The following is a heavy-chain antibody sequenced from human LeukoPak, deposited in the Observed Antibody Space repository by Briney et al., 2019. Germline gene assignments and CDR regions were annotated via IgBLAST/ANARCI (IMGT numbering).Heavy chain of an antibody. D-gene: IGHD2-8*02. CDR2: ISYDGSNK. CDR1: GFTFSSYA. V-gene: IGHV3-30*04. CDR3: ARESGVRGSSTCDL. Sequence: GRSLRLSCAASGFTFSSYAMHWVRQAPGKGLEWVAVISYDGSNKYYADSVKGRFTISRDNSKNTLYLQMNSLRAEDTAVYYCARESGVRGSSTCDLWGQGTLVTVSS. J-gene: IGHJ4*02.